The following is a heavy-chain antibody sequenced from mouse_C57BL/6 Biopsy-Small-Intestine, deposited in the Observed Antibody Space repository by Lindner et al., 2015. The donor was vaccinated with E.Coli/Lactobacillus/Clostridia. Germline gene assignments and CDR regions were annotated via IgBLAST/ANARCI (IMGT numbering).Heavy chain of an antibody. J-gene: IGHJ4*01. CDR2: ISAYNGNT. CDR1: GYTFTSYG. D-gene: IGHD2-5*01. V-gene: IGHV1-7*01. Sequence: SVKVSCKASGYTFTSYGISWLRQAPGQGLEWMGWISAYNGNTNYAQKFQDRVTVTTDTSTSTAYMYLRSLRVDDTAVYYCARDEGDYSNSIVQDYWGQGTQVIVSS. CDR3: ARDEGDYSNSIVQDY.